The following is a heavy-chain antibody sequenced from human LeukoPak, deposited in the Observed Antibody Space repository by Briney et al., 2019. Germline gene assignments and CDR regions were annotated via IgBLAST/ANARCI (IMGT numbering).Heavy chain of an antibody. J-gene: IGHJ4*02. CDR1: GGSISSSSYY. CDR2: IYYSGST. D-gene: IGHD6-13*01. CDR3: ARVRIAAAYFDY. Sequence: SETLSLTCTVSGGSISSSSYYWGWIRQPPGKGLEWIGSIYYSGSTYYNPSLKSRVTISVDTSKNQFSLNLSSVTAADTAVYYCARVRIAAAYFDYWGQGTLVTVSS. V-gene: IGHV4-39*07.